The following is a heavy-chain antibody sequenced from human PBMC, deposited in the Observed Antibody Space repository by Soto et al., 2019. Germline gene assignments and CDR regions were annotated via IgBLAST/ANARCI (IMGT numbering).Heavy chain of an antibody. CDR3: VRDPDGHIDFDY. Sequence: QVQLVQSGAEVKEPGASVKISCKASGYTFTSYGISWVRQAPGQGLEWMSWISAYNGDTNYAQKVQGRVTMTTDTSTSPAFMELRSLRLDDTAVYYCVRDPDGHIDFDYWGQGTLVTVSS. CDR2: ISAYNGDT. V-gene: IGHV1-18*01. J-gene: IGHJ4*02. CDR1: GYTFTSYG.